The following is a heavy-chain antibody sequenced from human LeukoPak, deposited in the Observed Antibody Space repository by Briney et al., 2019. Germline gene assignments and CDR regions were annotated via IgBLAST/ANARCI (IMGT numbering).Heavy chain of an antibody. V-gene: IGHV4-34*01. CDR1: GGSFSGYY. Sequence: IPSETLSLTCAVYGGSFSGYYWSWIRQPPGKGLEWIGEINHSGSTNYNPSLKSRVTISVDTSKNQFSLKLSSVTAAVTAVYYCARALGATPSNWFDPWGQGTLVTVSS. J-gene: IGHJ5*02. D-gene: IGHD5-12*01. CDR2: INHSGST. CDR3: ARALGATPSNWFDP.